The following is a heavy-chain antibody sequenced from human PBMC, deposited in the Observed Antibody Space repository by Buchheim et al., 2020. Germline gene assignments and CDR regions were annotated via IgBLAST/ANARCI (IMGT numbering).Heavy chain of an antibody. D-gene: IGHD1-14*01. CDR2: ITGNGDTT. Sequence: EVQLVESGGGLVQPGGSLRLSCVTSGFTFSSFWMSWVRQAPGKGLEWVSGITGNGDTTYYADSVKGRFTISRDNSKDTVYLKMNSLGAEDTALYYCVKDRPDGHKYYFDYWGQGTL. CDR1: GFTFSSFW. CDR3: VKDRPDGHKYYFDY. V-gene: IGHV3-23*04. J-gene: IGHJ4*02.